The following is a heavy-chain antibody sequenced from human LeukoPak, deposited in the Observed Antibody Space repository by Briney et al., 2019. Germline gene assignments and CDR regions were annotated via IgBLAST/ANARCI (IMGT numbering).Heavy chain of an antibody. D-gene: IGHD3-22*01. CDR3: ARDVSGWGYYYMDV. J-gene: IGHJ6*03. Sequence: KSSETLSLTCTVSGGSISSYYWSWIRQPPGKGLEWIGYIYYSGSTNYNPSLKSRVTISVDTSKNQFSLKLSSVTAADTAVYYCARDVSGWGYYYMDVWGKGTTVTISS. CDR2: IYYSGST. V-gene: IGHV4-59*12. CDR1: GGSISSYY.